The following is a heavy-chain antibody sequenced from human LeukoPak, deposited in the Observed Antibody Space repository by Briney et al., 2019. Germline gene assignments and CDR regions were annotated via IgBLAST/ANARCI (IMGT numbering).Heavy chain of an antibody. CDR1: GYTFTNYY. V-gene: IGHV1-46*01. D-gene: IGHD6-13*01. Sequence: GASVKVSCKASGYTFTNYYMEWVRQAPGQGLEWMGIINTGGGSTTYAQKFQGRITMTRDTSISTAYMELRSLRSDDTAVYYCARVPAGYSSSWYRPKNQNYYYYYMDVWGKGTTVTVSS. CDR3: ARVPAGYSSSWYRPKNQNYYYYYMDV. CDR2: INTGGGST. J-gene: IGHJ6*03.